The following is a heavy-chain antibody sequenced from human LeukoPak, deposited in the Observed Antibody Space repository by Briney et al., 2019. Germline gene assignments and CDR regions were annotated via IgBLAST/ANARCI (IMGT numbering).Heavy chain of an antibody. CDR1: GCIFSNYN. J-gene: IGHJ4*02. D-gene: IGHD3-10*02. CDR2: ISRSGSYM. V-gene: IGHV3-21*01. Sequence: PGGSLRLSCAASGCIFSNYNMRCVRQPGGKGLEWVSSISRSGSYMYYVDSLKGRFTISRDNAKTSLYLQIKSLAAEDTAVYYCATEGAVTVRAFDYWGQGTLVTVSS. CDR3: ATEGAVTVRAFDY.